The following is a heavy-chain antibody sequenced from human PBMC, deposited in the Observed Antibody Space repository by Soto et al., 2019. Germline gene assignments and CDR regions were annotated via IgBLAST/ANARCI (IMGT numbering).Heavy chain of an antibody. D-gene: IGHD4-17*01. Sequence: QVQLQESGPGLVKPSQTLSLTCTVSGGSISSGGYYWSWIRQHPGKGLEWIGYIYYSGSTYYNPSLKSRVTISVDTTKNQFFMKMSSVTAAETAVYYCARRVTETTLYYSYYGMDVWGQGTTVNVSS. CDR1: GGSISSGGYY. J-gene: IGHJ6*02. CDR2: IYYSGST. CDR3: ARRVTETTLYYSYYGMDV. V-gene: IGHV4-31*03.